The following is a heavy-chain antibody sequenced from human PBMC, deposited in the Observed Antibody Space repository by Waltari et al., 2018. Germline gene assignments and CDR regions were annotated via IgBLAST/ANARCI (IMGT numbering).Heavy chain of an antibody. J-gene: IGHJ4*02. CDR2: INQGGSEK. CDR3: ARDHVAAGLFFDC. Sequence: EVSLVESGGGLVQPGGSQRLSCAASGFTFSRYWMSWVRQAPGKGLERVASINQGGSEKYYVDSVKGRFTISRDNAKNSLYLQMNNLRAEDTAVYYCARDHVAAGLFFDCWGQGILVSVSA. D-gene: IGHD6-13*01. CDR1: GFTFSRYW. V-gene: IGHV3-7*01.